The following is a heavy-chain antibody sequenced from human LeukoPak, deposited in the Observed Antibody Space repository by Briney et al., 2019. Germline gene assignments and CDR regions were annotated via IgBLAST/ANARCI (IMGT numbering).Heavy chain of an antibody. J-gene: IGHJ4*02. CDR3: ARDRGPPYQPLLVYFDY. Sequence: ASVKVSCKASGYTFTGYYMHWVRQAPGQGLEWMGWINPNSGGTNYAQKFQGRVTMTRDTSISTAYMELSRLRPDDTAVYYCARDRGPPYQPLLVYFDYWGQGTLVTVSS. CDR1: GYTFTGYY. CDR2: INPNSGGT. D-gene: IGHD2-2*01. V-gene: IGHV1-2*02.